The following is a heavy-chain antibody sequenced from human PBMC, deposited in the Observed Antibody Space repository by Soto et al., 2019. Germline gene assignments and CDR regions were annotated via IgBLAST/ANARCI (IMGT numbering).Heavy chain of an antibody. V-gene: IGHV1-18*01. D-gene: IGHD6-13*01. CDR2: ISAYNGST. J-gene: IGHJ4*02. CDR1: GYTFTSYG. CDR3: ARDRGIAAAGTIDY. Sequence: ASVKVSCKASGYTFTSYGISWVRQAPGQGLEWMGWISAYNGSTNYAQKLQGRVTMTTDTSTSTAYMELRSLRSDDTAVYYCARDRGIAAAGTIDYWGQGTLVTVSS.